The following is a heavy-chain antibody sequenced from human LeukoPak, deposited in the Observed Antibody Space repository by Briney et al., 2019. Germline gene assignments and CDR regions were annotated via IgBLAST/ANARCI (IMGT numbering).Heavy chain of an antibody. CDR1: GYTFTGYY. V-gene: IGHV1-2*02. CDR3: ARNPPRPYYYGSGNDDY. CDR2: INPNSGGT. D-gene: IGHD3-10*01. J-gene: IGHJ4*02. Sequence: ASVKVSCKASGYTFTGYYMQWVRQAPGQGLEWMGWINPNSGGTNYAQKFQGRVTMTRDTSISTAYMELSRLRSDDTAVYYRARNPPRPYYYGSGNDDYWGQGTLVTVSS.